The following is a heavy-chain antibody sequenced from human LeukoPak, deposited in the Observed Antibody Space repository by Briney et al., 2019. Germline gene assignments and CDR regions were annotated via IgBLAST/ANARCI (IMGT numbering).Heavy chain of an antibody. Sequence: SETPSLTCTVSGGSISSSSYYWGWIRQPPGKGLEWIGSIYYSGSTYYNPSLKSRVTISVDTSKSQFSLKLSSVTAADTAVYYCARVGSGNDAFDIWGQGTMVTVSS. CDR2: IYYSGST. J-gene: IGHJ3*02. CDR3: ARVGSGNDAFDI. D-gene: IGHD1-26*01. V-gene: IGHV4-39*07. CDR1: GGSISSSSYY.